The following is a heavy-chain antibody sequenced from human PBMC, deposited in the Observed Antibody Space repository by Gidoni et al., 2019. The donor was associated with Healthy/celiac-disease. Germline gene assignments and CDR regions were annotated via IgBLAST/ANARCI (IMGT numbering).Heavy chain of an antibody. Sequence: QVQLVQSGAEVKKPGASVKVSCKASGYTFTGYYMHWVRQAPGQGLEWMGWINPNSGGTNYAQKFQGRVTMTRDTSISTAYMELSRLRSDDTAVYYCARIEEAAAGVYYYGMDVWGQGTTVTVSS. CDR1: GYTFTGYY. J-gene: IGHJ6*02. V-gene: IGHV1-2*02. CDR2: INPNSGGT. D-gene: IGHD6-13*01. CDR3: ARIEEAAAGVYYYGMDV.